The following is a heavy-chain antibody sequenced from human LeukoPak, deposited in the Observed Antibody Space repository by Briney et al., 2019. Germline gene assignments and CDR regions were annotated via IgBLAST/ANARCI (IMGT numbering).Heavy chain of an antibody. CDR3: ARTSIATRHFDY. D-gene: IGHD6-6*01. Sequence: SETLSLTCTVSGGSISSGGHYWSWIRQHPGKGLEWIGYIYYSGSTYYNPSLKSRVTISVDTSKNQFSLKLSSVTAADTAVYYCARTSIATRHFDYWGQGTLVTVSS. V-gene: IGHV4-31*03. CDR2: IYYSGST. CDR1: GGSISSGGHY. J-gene: IGHJ4*02.